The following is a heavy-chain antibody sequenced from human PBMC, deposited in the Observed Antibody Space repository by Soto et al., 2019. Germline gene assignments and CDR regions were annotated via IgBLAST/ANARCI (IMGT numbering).Heavy chain of an antibody. CDR2: TYWNDDQ. J-gene: IGHJ5*02. Sequence: QITLQESGPTLVKPTQTLTLTCTFSGFSLKTSGVGVGWFRQPPGQALEWLALTYWNDDQDYSASLKSMLTGTKDTCKYPVILTLTSVDPVDTATYSCAQSRITIILGIMMKASVWFDPWGQGTLVTVSS. CDR3: AQSRITIILGIMMKASVWFDP. CDR1: GFSLKTSGVG. D-gene: IGHD3-10*01. V-gene: IGHV2-5*01.